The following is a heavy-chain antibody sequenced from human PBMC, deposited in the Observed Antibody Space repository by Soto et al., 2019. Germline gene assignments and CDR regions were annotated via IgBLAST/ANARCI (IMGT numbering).Heavy chain of an antibody. V-gene: IGHV1-69*12. D-gene: IGHD2-15*01. CDR2: IVPIVDTS. CDR3: VRVVAIPGSPDN. CDR1: GGTFSSYA. J-gene: IGHJ4*02. Sequence: QVQLVQSGAEVRQPASSVKVSCKTSGGTFSSYAISWVRQAPGQGLEWMGGIVPIVDTSTYAQKFQGRVAITADESTRTVYLGPRSLRSDDTAVYYCVRVVAIPGSPDNWGQGTLVTVCS.